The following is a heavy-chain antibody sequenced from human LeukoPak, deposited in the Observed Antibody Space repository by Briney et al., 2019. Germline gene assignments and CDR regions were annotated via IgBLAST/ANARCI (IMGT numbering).Heavy chain of an antibody. D-gene: IGHD3-22*01. V-gene: IGHV1-18*01. CDR2: ISAYNGNT. CDR1: GYTFTSYG. J-gene: IGHJ3*02. Sequence: ASVKVSCKASGYTFTSYGISWVRQAPGQGLEWMGWISAYNGNTNYAQKLQGRVTMTTDTSTSTAYMELRSLRSDDTAVYYCARGGDTYYYDSSDGAFDIWGQGTMVTVSS. CDR3: ARGGDTYYYDSSDGAFDI.